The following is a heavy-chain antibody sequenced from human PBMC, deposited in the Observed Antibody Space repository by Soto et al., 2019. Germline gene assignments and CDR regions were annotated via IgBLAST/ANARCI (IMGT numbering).Heavy chain of an antibody. CDR3: ARDRSIAAAGTRSDWYFDL. D-gene: IGHD6-13*01. Sequence: QVQLQQSGPGLVKPSQTLSLTCAISGDSVSSNSAAWNWIRQSPSRGLEWLGRTYYRSKWYNDYAVSVKSLITINPDTSKNQFSLQLNSVTPEDTAVYYCARDRSIAAAGTRSDWYFDLWGRGTLVTVSS. CDR1: GDSVSSNSAA. V-gene: IGHV6-1*01. CDR2: TYYRSKWYN. J-gene: IGHJ2*01.